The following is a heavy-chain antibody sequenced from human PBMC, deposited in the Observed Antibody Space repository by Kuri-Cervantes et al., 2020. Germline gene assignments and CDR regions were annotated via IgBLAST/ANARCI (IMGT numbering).Heavy chain of an antibody. D-gene: IGHD3-22*01. CDR3: AREPPHYYDSSGYYYTRGAFDI. CDR1: GGSFSGYY. V-gene: IGHV4-34*01. CDR2: INHSGST. J-gene: IGHJ3*02. Sequence: SETLSLTCAVYGGSFSGYYWSWIRQPPGKGLEWIGEINHSGSTNYNPSLKSRVTISVDTSKNQFSLKLSSVTAADTAVYYCAREPPHYYDSSGYYYTRGAFDIWGQGTMVTVSS.